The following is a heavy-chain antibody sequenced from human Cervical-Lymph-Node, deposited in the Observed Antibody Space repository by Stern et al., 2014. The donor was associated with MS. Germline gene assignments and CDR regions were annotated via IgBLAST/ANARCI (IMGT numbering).Heavy chain of an antibody. Sequence: VHLVESGAEVKKPGSSMNVSCKTSGGTFSSSYAITWLRQAPGQGLEWMGRIIPILGLANHAHNFQGRVTITADTSTNTTYLELSSLRSEDTAVYYCARGIVSNRAAATQHNLFDPWGQGTLVTVSS. J-gene: IGHJ5*02. CDR1: GGTFSSSYA. D-gene: IGHD2-2*01. CDR2: IIPILGLA. V-gene: IGHV1-69*09. CDR3: ARGIVSNRAAATQHNLFDP.